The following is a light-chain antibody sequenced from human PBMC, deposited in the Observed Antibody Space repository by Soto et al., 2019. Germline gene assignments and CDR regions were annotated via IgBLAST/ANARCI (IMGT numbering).Light chain of an antibody. CDR1: QDIRTH. CDR3: QQLNTYPLT. Sequence: DTHLTQSPSFLSSSVAYRVTVTCLASQDIRTHFGWYQQKPGKAPKLLIYAASTLQSGVPSRFSGSGSGTEFTLTISSLQPEDFATYYCQQLNTYPLTFGGGTKVDIK. J-gene: IGKJ4*01. V-gene: IGKV1-9*01. CDR2: AAS.